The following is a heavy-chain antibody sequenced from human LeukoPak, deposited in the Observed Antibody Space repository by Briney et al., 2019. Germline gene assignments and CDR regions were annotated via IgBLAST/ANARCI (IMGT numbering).Heavy chain of an antibody. J-gene: IGHJ5*02. V-gene: IGHV4-31*03. Sequence: PSQTLSLTCTVSGGSISSGGFYWSWIRQHPGKGLEWIGYIYYSGSTYHNPSLKSRVTISVDTSKNQFSLKLSSVTPEDTALYYCARNTSSSPWFDPWGQGTLVIVSS. CDR2: IYYSGST. D-gene: IGHD6-6*01. CDR1: GGSISSGGFY. CDR3: ARNTSSSPWFDP.